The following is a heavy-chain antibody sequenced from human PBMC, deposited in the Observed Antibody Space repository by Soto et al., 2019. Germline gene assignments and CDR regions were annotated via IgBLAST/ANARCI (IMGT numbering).Heavy chain of an antibody. J-gene: IGHJ4*02. CDR2: IIPIFGTA. D-gene: IGHD6-19*01. V-gene: IGHV1-69*06. CDR1: GGTFSSYA. Sequence: GPSVKVSCKASGGTFSSYAISWVRQAPGQGLEWMGVIIPIFGTANYAQKFQGRATITADKSTSTAYMELSSLRSEDTAVYYCASDPDGAVPGRFHXWGQATLVTVSX. CDR3: ASDPDGAVPGRFHX.